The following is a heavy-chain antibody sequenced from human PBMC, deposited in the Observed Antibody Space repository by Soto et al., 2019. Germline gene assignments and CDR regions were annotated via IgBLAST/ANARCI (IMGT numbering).Heavy chain of an antibody. CDR2: ISSSGSTI. Sequence: GGSMRLSCSASGFTFSDYYMSWIRQAPGKGLEWVSYISSSGSTIYYADSVKGRFTISRDNAKNSLYLQMNSLRAEDTAVYYCARDEHMVVANAAPDYWGQGTRVTVSS. J-gene: IGHJ4*02. V-gene: IGHV3-11*01. CDR3: ARDEHMVVANAAPDY. D-gene: IGHD2-21*01. CDR1: GFTFSDYY.